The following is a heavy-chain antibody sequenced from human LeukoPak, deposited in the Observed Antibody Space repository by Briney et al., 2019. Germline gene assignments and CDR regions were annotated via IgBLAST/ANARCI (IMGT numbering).Heavy chain of an antibody. CDR1: GHSIINSYY. CDR3: ARALRWGTDAFDI. J-gene: IGHJ3*02. V-gene: IGHV4-38-2*02. D-gene: IGHD3-16*01. Sequence: SETLSLTCTVSGHSIINSYYWGWILQPPGKGLEWIGSIYHSGSTYYNPSLKSRVTISVDTSKNQFSLKLSSVTAADTAVYYCARALRWGTDAFDISGQGTMVTVSS. CDR2: IYHSGST.